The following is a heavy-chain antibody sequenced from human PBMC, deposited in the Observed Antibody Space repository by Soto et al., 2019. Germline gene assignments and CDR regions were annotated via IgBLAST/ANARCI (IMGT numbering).Heavy chain of an antibody. D-gene: IGHD2-15*01. J-gene: IGHJ4*02. Sequence: QVQLVESGGGVVQPGRSLRLSCAASGFTFSSYGMHWVRQAPGKGLEWVAVISYDGSNKYYADSVKGRFTISRDNSKNTLYLQMNSLRAEDTAVYYCAKDGRTSPEDIVVVVAATVFDYWGQGTLVTVSS. V-gene: IGHV3-30*18. CDR2: ISYDGSNK. CDR1: GFTFSSYG. CDR3: AKDGRTSPEDIVVVVAATVFDY.